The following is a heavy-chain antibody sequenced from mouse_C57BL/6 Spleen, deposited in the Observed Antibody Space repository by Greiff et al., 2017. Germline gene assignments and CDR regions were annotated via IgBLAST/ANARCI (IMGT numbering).Heavy chain of an antibody. J-gene: IGHJ4*01. D-gene: IGHD2-5*01. CDR1: GYTFTSYD. CDR3: ARVYYSNYNYAMDY. CDR2: IYPRDGST. Sequence: VKLVESGPELVKPGASVKLSCKASGYTFTSYDINWVKQRPGQGLEWIGWIYPRDGSTKYNEKFKGKATLTVDTSSSTAYMELHSLTSEDSAVYFCARVYYSNYNYAMDYWGQGTSVTVSS. V-gene: IGHV1-85*01.